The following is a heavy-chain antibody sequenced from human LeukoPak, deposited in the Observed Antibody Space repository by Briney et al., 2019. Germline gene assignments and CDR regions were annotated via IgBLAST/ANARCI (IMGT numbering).Heavy chain of an antibody. CDR1: GFTFSRYS. J-gene: IGHJ5*02. D-gene: IGHD4-11*01. CDR3: ARGGVTTNWFDP. V-gene: IGHV3-21*01. CDR2: ISSSSSYI. Sequence: GGSLRLCCAASGFTFSRYSMNWVRQAPGKGLEWVSSISSSSSYIYYADSVKGRFTISRDNAKNSLYLQMNSLRAEDTAVYYCARGGVTTNWFDPWGQGTLVTVSS.